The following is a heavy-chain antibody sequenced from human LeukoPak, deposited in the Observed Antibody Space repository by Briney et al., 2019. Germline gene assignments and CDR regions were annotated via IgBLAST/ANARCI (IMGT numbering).Heavy chain of an antibody. Sequence: SVKVSCKASGYTFTSYGISWVRQAPGQGLEWMGKITPIIDSAKYSQKFRDRLTITGDSSTGTAYMELSSLTPEDTALYYCTRVNLRGSQYNWFDPSGQGTQVIVSS. J-gene: IGHJ5*02. V-gene: IGHV1-69*11. D-gene: IGHD1-26*01. CDR2: ITPIIDSA. CDR1: GYTFTSYG. CDR3: TRVNLRGSQYNWFDP.